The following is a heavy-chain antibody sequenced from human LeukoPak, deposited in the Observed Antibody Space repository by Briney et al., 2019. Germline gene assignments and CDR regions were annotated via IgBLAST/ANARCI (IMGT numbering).Heavy chain of an antibody. Sequence: ASVKVSCKASGYTFTGYYIHWVRQAPGQGLEWMGWINPNSGGTNYAQKFQGRVTMTRDTSISTAYMELSRLGSDDAAVYYCERDLCGAYYGYDMDVWGQGTTVTVSS. CDR2: INPNSGGT. D-gene: IGHD3-10*01. CDR1: GYTFTGYY. J-gene: IGHJ6*02. V-gene: IGHV1-2*02. CDR3: ERDLCGAYYGYDMDV.